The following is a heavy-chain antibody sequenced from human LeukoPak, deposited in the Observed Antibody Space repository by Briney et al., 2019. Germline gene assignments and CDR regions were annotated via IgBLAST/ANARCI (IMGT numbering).Heavy chain of an antibody. D-gene: IGHD6-13*01. CDR2: SIPTFGTA. Sequence: GASVNVSCKASGGTFSNYAISWVRQAPGQGLEWMGASIPTFGTANYAQKFQGGVTITADESTSTAYMELSSLRSEDTAVYYCAAVILRYSSSWYDYWGQGTLVTVSS. CDR3: AAVILRYSSSWYDY. CDR1: GGTFSNYA. J-gene: IGHJ4*02. V-gene: IGHV1-69*01.